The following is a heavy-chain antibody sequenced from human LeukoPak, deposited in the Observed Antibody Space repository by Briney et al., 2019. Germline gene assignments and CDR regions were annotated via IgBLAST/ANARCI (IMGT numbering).Heavy chain of an antibody. D-gene: IGHD6-19*01. CDR2: TNPNSGGT. J-gene: IGHJ3*02. V-gene: IGHV1-2*02. CDR3: ARSLRQWPQGRDAFDI. Sequence: ASVKVSCKASGYTFTGYCTHWVRQAPGQGLEWMGWTNPNSGGTNYAHKFQGRVTMTRDTSISTAHMEVSRLTYDDTAVYYCARSLRQWPQGRDAFDIWGQGTMVTVSS. CDR1: GYTFTGYC.